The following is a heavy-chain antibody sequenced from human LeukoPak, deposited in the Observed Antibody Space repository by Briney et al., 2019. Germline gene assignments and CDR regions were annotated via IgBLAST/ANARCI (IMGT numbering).Heavy chain of an antibody. J-gene: IGHJ5*02. CDR2: INTNTGNP. CDR1: GYTFTSYA. CDR3: ARVDPAAMGYNWFDP. D-gene: IGHD6-13*01. V-gene: IGHV7-4-1*02. Sequence: ASVKVSCKASGYTFTSYAMNWVRQAPGQGLGWMGWINTNTGNPTYAQGFTGRFVFSLDTSVSTAYLQISSLKAEDTAVYYCARVDPAAMGYNWFDPWGQGTLVTVSS.